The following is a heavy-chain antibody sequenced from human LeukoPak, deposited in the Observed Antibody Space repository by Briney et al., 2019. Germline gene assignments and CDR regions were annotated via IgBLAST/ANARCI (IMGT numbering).Heavy chain of an antibody. Sequence: PGGSLRLSCAASGFTFSSYAMSWVRQAPGKGLEWVSAISGSGGSTYYADSVKGRFTISRDNSKNTLYLQMNSLRAEDTAVYYCAKGEDEWELLRWDPVDHWGQGTLVTVSS. V-gene: IGHV3-23*01. CDR2: ISGSGGST. D-gene: IGHD1-26*01. J-gene: IGHJ4*02. CDR3: AKGEDEWELLRWDPVDH. CDR1: GFTFSSYA.